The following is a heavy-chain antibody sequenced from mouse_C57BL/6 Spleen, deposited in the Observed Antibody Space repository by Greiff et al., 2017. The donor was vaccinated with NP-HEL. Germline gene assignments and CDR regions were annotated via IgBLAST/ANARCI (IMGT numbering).Heavy chain of an antibody. CDR3: ARPGDYDEGYFDV. CDR1: GYTFTSYW. CDR2: IYPSDSET. V-gene: IGHV1-61*01. Sequence: QVQLQQPGAELVRPGSSVKLSCKASGYTFTSYWMDWVKQRPGQGLEWIGNIYPSDSETHYNQKFKDKATLTVEKSSSTAYMQLSSLTSEDSAVYYCARPGDYDEGYFDVWGTGTTVTVSS. J-gene: IGHJ1*03. D-gene: IGHD2-4*01.